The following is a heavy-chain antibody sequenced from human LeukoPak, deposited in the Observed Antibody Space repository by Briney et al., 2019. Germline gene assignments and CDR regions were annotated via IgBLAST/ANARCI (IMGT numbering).Heavy chain of an antibody. V-gene: IGHV1-2*02. CDR2: INPSSGGT. CDR1: GYTFTGYY. CDR3: ARGPPSITMIVVVITTTNFDY. Sequence: ASVKVSCKASGYTFTGYYMHWVRQAPGQGLEWMGWINPSSGGTDYAQKFQGRVTMTRDTSISTAYMELSRLRSDDTAVYYCARGPPSITMIVVVITTTNFDYWGQGTLVTVSS. D-gene: IGHD3-22*01. J-gene: IGHJ4*02.